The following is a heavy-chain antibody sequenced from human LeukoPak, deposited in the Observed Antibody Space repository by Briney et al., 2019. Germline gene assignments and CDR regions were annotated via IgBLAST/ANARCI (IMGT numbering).Heavy chain of an antibody. J-gene: IGHJ4*02. Sequence: GASVKVSCKASGYTFTGYYMHWVRQAPGQGLEWMGWINPNSGGTTYAQKFQGRVTMTRDTSISTAYMELSRLRSDDTAVYYCARAMDSSIPDYWGQGTLVTVSS. CDR1: GYTFTGYY. CDR2: INPNSGGT. V-gene: IGHV1-2*02. D-gene: IGHD6-19*01. CDR3: ARAMDSSIPDY.